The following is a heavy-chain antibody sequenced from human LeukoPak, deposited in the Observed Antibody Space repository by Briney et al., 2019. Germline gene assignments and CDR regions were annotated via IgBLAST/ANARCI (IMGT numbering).Heavy chain of an antibody. CDR2: IGPTGTDR. CDR3: ATETIGRHYDY. V-gene: IGHV3-21*01. Sequence: AGGSLRLSCAASGFTFSSCGFNWVRQAPGKGLEWVSSIGPTGTDRYYADSVRGRFTISRDNAKNSMYLQMDSPRDEDTAVYYCATETIGRHYDYWGQGTLLTVSS. J-gene: IGHJ4*02. D-gene: IGHD1-14*01. CDR1: GFTFSSCG.